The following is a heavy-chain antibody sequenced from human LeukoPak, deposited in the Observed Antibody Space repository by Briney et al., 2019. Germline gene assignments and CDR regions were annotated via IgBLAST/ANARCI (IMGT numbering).Heavy chain of an antibody. Sequence: TGGSLRLSCAASGFTFISFAMSWVRQAPGKGLEWVSTISRTGVATYYANSVKGRFTISRDNSKSTVYLQMNSLRAEDTAVYYCAKHSHDGSAPYYEVQFDSWGQGTLVTVSS. CDR1: GFTFISFA. CDR2: ISRTGVAT. CDR3: AKHSHDGSAPYYEVQFDS. J-gene: IGHJ4*02. V-gene: IGHV3-23*01. D-gene: IGHD3-22*01.